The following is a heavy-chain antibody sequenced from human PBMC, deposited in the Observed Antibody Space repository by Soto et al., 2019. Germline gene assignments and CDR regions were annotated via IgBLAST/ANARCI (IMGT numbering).Heavy chain of an antibody. V-gene: IGHV4-59*01. Sequence: ETLSLTCTVSGGTISSYYWSWIRQPPGKGLEWIGYIYYSGSTNYNPSLKSRVTISVDTSKNQFSLKLSSVTAADTAVYYCARGHSSGWIDAFDIWGQGTMVTVSS. D-gene: IGHD6-19*01. CDR3: ARGHSSGWIDAFDI. J-gene: IGHJ3*02. CDR1: GGTISSYY. CDR2: IYYSGST.